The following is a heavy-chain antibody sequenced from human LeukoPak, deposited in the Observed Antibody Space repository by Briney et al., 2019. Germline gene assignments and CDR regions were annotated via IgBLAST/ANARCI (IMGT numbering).Heavy chain of an antibody. CDR2: ISAYNGNT. V-gene: IGHV1-18*01. CDR1: GYTFTSYG. Sequence: ASVKVSCKASGYTFTSYGISWVRQAPGQGLEWMGWISAYNGNTSYAQKLQGRVTMTTDTSTSTAYMELRSLRSDDTAVYYCARGGEYCSSTSCYSCPFDYWGQGTLVTVSS. J-gene: IGHJ4*02. D-gene: IGHD2-2*01. CDR3: ARGGEYCSSTSCYSCPFDY.